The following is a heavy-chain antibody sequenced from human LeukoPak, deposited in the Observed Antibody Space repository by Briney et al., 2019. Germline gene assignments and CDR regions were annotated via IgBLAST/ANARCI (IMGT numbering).Heavy chain of an antibody. Sequence: ASVKVSCKASGYTFTDYFLHWVRQAPGQGLEWMGRINPNSGGTNYAQKLQGRVTMTTDTSTSTAYMELRSLRSDDTAVYYCARVDCSSTSCYRPDDYWGQGTLVTVSS. CDR2: INPNSGGT. D-gene: IGHD2-2*01. V-gene: IGHV1-2*06. CDR3: ARVDCSSTSCYRPDDY. CDR1: GYTFTDYF. J-gene: IGHJ4*02.